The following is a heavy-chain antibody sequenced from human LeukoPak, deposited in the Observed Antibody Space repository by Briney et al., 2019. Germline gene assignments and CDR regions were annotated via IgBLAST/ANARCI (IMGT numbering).Heavy chain of an antibody. CDR1: GFTFSNYW. J-gene: IGHJ4*02. Sequence: GGSLRLSCAASGFTFSNYWMHWVRQAPGKGLVWVSRINSDGINTSYADSVKGRFTISRDNAKHSLYLQMNSLRAEDTAVYYCARGIRGYSYGFDHWGQGTLVTVSS. V-gene: IGHV3-74*01. CDR3: ARGIRGYSYGFDH. D-gene: IGHD5-18*01. CDR2: INSDGINT.